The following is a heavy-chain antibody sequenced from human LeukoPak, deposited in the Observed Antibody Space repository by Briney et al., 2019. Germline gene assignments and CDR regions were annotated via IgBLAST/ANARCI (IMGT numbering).Heavy chain of an antibody. V-gene: IGHV1-2*02. CDR1: GYTFTGYY. CDR2: INPNSGGT. CDR3: ARDGGDGYIPFDY. J-gene: IGHJ4*02. Sequence: ASVKVSCKASGYTFTGYYMHWVRQAPGQGLEWMGWINPNSGGTNYAQKFQGRVTMTRDTSISTAYMELSRLRSDDTAVYYCARDGGDGYIPFDYWGQGTLVTVSP. D-gene: IGHD5-24*01.